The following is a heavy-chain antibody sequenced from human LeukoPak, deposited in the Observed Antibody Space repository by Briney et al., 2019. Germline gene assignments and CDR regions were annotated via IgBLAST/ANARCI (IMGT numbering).Heavy chain of an antibody. D-gene: IGHD7-27*01. CDR2: IYRSGNT. CDR3: ARFGVLTGDAFDI. Sequence: KTSQTLSLTCTVSGGSISSGSYYWSWIRQPAGKGLEWIGRIYRSGNTNYNPSLKSRVTMSVDTSKNQFSLRLRSVTAADTAVYYCARFGVLTGDAFDIWGQGAMVTVSS. V-gene: IGHV4-61*02. CDR1: GGSISSGSYY. J-gene: IGHJ3*02.